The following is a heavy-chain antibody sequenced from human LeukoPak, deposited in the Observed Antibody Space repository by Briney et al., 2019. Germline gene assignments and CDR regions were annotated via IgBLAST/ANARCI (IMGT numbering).Heavy chain of an antibody. CDR2: VSHSGST. D-gene: IGHD5-18*01. CDR1: GGSMSSYY. V-gene: IGHV4-4*07. J-gene: IGHJ4*02. Sequence: SETLSLTCTVSGGSMSSYYWSWIRQTAGKGLELIASVSHSGSTYYNPSLKSRVTISVDTSKNQFSLKVTSVTAADTALYYCARERIERYTYASSDFDYWGRGTLVTVSS. CDR3: ARERIERYTYASSDFDY.